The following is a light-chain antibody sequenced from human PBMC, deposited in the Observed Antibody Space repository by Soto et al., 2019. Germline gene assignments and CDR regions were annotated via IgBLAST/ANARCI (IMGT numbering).Light chain of an antibody. CDR1: QSIRTY. CDR3: QQTYNVPQT. CDR2: AAS. V-gene: IGKV1-39*01. J-gene: IGKJ1*01. Sequence: DIQMTQFPSSLSASVGDRVTITCRASQSIRTYLNWFQQKPGKAPSLLIYAASTLQSGVPPRFSGSVSGAEFTLTISSLQPEDTGTYYCQQTYNVPQTYGQGTKVEIK.